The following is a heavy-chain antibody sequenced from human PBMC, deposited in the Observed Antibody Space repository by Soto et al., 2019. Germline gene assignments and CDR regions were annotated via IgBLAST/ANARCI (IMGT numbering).Heavy chain of an antibody. J-gene: IGHJ4*01. CDR3: ARTRTPIRYCSGGSCPGLDY. D-gene: IGHD2-15*01. V-gene: IGHV1-2*04. Sequence: DSVNVSCKASGYTFTGYYMHWVRQAPGQGLEWMGWTNPNSGGTNYAQKFQGWVTMTRDTSISTAYMELSRLRSDDTAVYYCARTRTPIRYCSGGSCPGLDYWG. CDR2: TNPNSGGT. CDR1: GYTFTGYY.